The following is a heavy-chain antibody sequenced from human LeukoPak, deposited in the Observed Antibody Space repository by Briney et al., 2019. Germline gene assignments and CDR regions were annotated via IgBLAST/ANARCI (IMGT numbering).Heavy chain of an antibody. CDR3: ARVGLLWFGELMFDP. CDR2: INPNSGGT. D-gene: IGHD3-10*01. CDR1: GYTFTSYY. Sequence: ASVKVSCKASGYTFTSYYMHWVRQAPGQGLKWMGWINPNSGGTNYAQKFQGRVTMTRDTSISTAYMELSRLRSDDTAVYYCARVGLLWFGELMFDPWGQGTLVTVPS. V-gene: IGHV1-2*02. J-gene: IGHJ5*02.